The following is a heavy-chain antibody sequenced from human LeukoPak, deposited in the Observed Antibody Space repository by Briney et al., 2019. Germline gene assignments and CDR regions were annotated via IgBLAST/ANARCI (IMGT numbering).Heavy chain of an antibody. CDR1: GFTFDDYT. CDR2: ISWDGGST. D-gene: IGHD6-19*01. Sequence: GGSLRLSCAASGFTFDDYTMHWVRQAPGKGLEWVSLISWDGGSTYYADSVKGRFTISRDSSKNTLYLQMNSLRAEDTAVYYCARVHSSGWYYYYYYGMDVWGQGTTVTVSS. J-gene: IGHJ6*02. V-gene: IGHV3-43*01. CDR3: ARVHSSGWYYYYYYGMDV.